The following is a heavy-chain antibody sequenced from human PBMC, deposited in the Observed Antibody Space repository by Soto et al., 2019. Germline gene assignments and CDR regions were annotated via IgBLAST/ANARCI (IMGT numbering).Heavy chain of an antibody. Sequence: QVQLVPSGAEVKKPGASVKVSCRASGYTFTTYTLLWVRQAPGQRLEWMAWIKPGNGDTKYSQNFQCRVTATGDTPATTAHMEMSRLRSEDTATYDCAMNQPGFQIGWAWAVDIWGQGTMVSVSS. V-gene: IGHV1-3*01. D-gene: IGHD2-2*01. CDR2: IKPGNGDT. CDR3: AMNQPGFQIGWAWAVDI. CDR1: GYTFTTYT. J-gene: IGHJ3*02.